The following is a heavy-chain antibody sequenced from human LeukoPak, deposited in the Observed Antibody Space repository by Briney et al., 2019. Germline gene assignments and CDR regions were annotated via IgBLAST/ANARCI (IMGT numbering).Heavy chain of an antibody. J-gene: IGHJ4*02. CDR3: AKSHVSTATGTGRYFDY. Sequence: GGSLRLSCSVSGLTFSNSAMSWVRQAPGQGLEWVAAISVGSDVIYYADSVKGPFAISRDNSKNMVDLQMDRLRAEDKAVYYCAKSHVSTATGTGRYFDYWGQGTLVTVSS. CDR1: GLTFSNSA. D-gene: IGHD3-9*01. V-gene: IGHV3-23*01. CDR2: ISVGSDVI.